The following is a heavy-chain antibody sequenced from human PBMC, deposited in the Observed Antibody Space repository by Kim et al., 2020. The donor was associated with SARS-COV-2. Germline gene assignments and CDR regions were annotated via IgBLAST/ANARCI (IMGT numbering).Heavy chain of an antibody. J-gene: IGHJ6*03. CDR1: GYTFTSYD. CDR2: MNPNSGNT. CDR3: ARGFRAATGPSDYYYYMDV. D-gene: IGHD6-13*01. V-gene: IGHV1-8*01. Sequence: ASVKVSCKASGYTFTSYDINWVRQATGQGLEWMGWMNPNSGNTGYAQKLQGRVTMTRNTSTSTAYMELSSLRSDDTAVYYCARGFRAATGPSDYYYYMDVWGKGTTVTVSS.